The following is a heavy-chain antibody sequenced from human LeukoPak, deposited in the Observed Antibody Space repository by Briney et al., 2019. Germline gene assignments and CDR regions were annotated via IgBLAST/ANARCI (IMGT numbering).Heavy chain of an antibody. CDR1: GLTFSSYA. CDR3: ARRRYSSDPYYFDY. J-gene: IGHJ4*02. Sequence: GGSLRLSCAASGLTFSSYAMHWVRQAPGKGLEWVAVISYDGSNKYYADSVKGRFTISRDNSKNTLYLQMNSLRAEDTAVYYCARRRYSSDPYYFDYWGQGTLVTVSS. D-gene: IGHD6-19*01. CDR2: ISYDGSNK. V-gene: IGHV3-30-3*01.